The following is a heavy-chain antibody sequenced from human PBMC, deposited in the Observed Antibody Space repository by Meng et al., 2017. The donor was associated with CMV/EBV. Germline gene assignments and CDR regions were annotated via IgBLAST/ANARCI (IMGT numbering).Heavy chain of an antibody. J-gene: IGHJ6*02. V-gene: IGHV3-7*01. CDR3: ARGDVPAPPFPYYYGMDV. D-gene: IGHD2-2*01. CDR2: IKQDGSEK. CDR1: GSTFSSYW. Sequence: GESLKISCAASGSTFSSYWMSWVRQAPGKGLEWVANIKQDGSEKYYVDSVKGRFTISRDNAKNSLYLQMNSLRAEDTAVYYCARGDVPAPPFPYYYGMDVWGQGTTVTVSS.